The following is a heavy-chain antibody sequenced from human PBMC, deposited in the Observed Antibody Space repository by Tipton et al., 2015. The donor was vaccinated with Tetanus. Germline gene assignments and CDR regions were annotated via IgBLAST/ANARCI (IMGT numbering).Heavy chain of an antibody. CDR2: SWYDGTDK. Sequence: TASGFIFSSYGIHWVRQAPGKGLEWVAVSWYDGTDKYYADSVKGRFTISRDNSKNTLYLQMNSLRAEDTAVYYCAREADCSGGSCFSGDFDNWGQGTQVTVPS. CDR1: GFIFSSYG. J-gene: IGHJ4*02. V-gene: IGHV3-33*01. CDR3: AREADCSGGSCFSGDFDN. D-gene: IGHD2-15*01.